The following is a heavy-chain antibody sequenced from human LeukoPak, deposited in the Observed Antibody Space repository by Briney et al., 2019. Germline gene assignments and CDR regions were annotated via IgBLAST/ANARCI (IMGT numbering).Heavy chain of an antibody. Sequence: PSETLSLTCAVSGGSISSGGYSWSWIRQPPGKGLEWIGYIYHSGSTYYNPSLKSRVTISVDRSKNQFSLKLSSVTAADTAVYYCARGTVVTGIDYWGQGTLVTVSS. CDR1: GGSISSGGYS. CDR2: IYHSGST. CDR3: ARGTVVTGIDY. D-gene: IGHD4-23*01. J-gene: IGHJ4*02. V-gene: IGHV4-30-2*01.